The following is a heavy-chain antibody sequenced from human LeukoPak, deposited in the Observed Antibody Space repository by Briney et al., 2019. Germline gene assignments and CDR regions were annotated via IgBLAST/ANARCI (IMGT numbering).Heavy chain of an antibody. J-gene: IGHJ6*02. D-gene: IGHD6-13*01. CDR1: GFTFDDYA. Sequence: QPGRSLRLSCAASGFTFDDYAMHWVRQAPGKGLEWVSGISWNSGSIGYADSVKGRFTISRDNAKNSLYLQMNSLRAEDTALYYCAKDGGSGWYAYYYYYGMDVWGQGTTVTVSS. V-gene: IGHV3-9*01. CDR3: AKDGGSGWYAYYYYYGMDV. CDR2: ISWNSGSI.